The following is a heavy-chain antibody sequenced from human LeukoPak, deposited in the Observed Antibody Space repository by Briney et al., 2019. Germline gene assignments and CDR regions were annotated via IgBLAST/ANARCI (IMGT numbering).Heavy chain of an antibody. D-gene: IGHD6-19*01. J-gene: IGHJ4*02. CDR3: ARDEGSSGLFDY. Sequence: ASVKVSCKASGYTXSSYYIYGVRQAPGQGLEWMGIINPSGGSTTYAQKFQGRVTMTRDTPTSTVYMEMSSLRSEDTAVYYCARDEGSSGLFDYWGQGTVVTVSS. CDR1: GYTXSSYY. V-gene: IGHV1-46*01. CDR2: INPSGGST.